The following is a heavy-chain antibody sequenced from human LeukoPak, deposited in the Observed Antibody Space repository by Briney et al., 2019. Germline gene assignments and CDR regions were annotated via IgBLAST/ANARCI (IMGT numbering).Heavy chain of an antibody. Sequence: SETLSLTCAVSGYSISSGYYWGWIRQPPGRGLEWIGSLYHSGSAYYNPSLKSRVTISVDTPKNQFSLRLSSVTAADTAVYYCARGKGIAAPADHRTLDYNWFDPWGQGTLVTVSS. V-gene: IGHV4-38-2*01. CDR3: ARGKGIAAPADHRTLDYNWFDP. CDR2: LYHSGSA. CDR1: GYSISSGYY. J-gene: IGHJ5*02. D-gene: IGHD6-13*01.